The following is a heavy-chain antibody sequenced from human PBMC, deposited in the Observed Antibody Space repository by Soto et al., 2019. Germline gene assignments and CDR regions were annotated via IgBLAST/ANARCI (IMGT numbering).Heavy chain of an antibody. D-gene: IGHD3-3*01. Sequence: GGSLRLSCAASGFTFSSYGMHWVRQAPGKGLEWVAVIWYDGSNKYYADSVKGRFTISRDNSKNTLYLQMNSLRAEDTAVYYCERDGLDSSYDFWSGYYISGLVEDGMDVCGQGTTVTVSS. CDR3: ERDGLDSSYDFWSGYYISGLVEDGMDV. CDR2: IWYDGSNK. CDR1: GFTFSSYG. V-gene: IGHV3-33*01. J-gene: IGHJ6*02.